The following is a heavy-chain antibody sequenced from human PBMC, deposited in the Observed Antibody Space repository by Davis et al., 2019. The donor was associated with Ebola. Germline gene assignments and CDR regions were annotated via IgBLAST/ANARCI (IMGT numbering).Heavy chain of an antibody. D-gene: IGHD2-2*01. CDR3: ARGGGIVVVPAAMASYYGMDV. Sequence: SETLSLTCTVSGGSISSYYWSWIRQPPGKGLEWIGYIYYSGSTYYNPSLKSRVTISVDTSKNQFSLKLSSVTAADTAVYYCARGGGIVVVPAAMASYYGMDVWGQGTTVTVSS. V-gene: IGHV4-59*12. CDR1: GGSISSYY. CDR2: IYYSGST. J-gene: IGHJ6*02.